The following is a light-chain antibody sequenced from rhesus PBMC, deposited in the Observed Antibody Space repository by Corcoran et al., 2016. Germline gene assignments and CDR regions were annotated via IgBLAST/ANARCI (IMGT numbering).Light chain of an antibody. CDR2: GAS. V-gene: IGKV3-42*03. CDR1: QRVSSR. CDR3: QQYSNWPLT. J-gene: IGKJ4*01. Sequence: EIVLTQSPGTLSLSQGERATLSCRASQRVSSRLAWYQQKPGPVPRLLIFGASHRAPGIAARFSGSGSGTDFTLPISSLQPDDFAVYYFQQYSNWPLTFGGGTKVEIK.